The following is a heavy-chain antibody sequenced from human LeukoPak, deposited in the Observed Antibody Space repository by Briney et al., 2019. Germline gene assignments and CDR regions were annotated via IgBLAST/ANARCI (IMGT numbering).Heavy chain of an antibody. V-gene: IGHV1-69*01. J-gene: IGHJ4*02. CDR3: ARGGRTGIAVVLDY. Sequence: SVKVSCKGSGGTFSSYAISWVRQPPAQGLEWVGGIIPIFGTANYAQKFQGRVTITADESTSTAYMELSSLRPEDTAVYYCARGGRTGIAVVLDYWGQGTLVTVSS. D-gene: IGHD6-19*01. CDR1: GGTFSSYA. CDR2: IIPIFGTA.